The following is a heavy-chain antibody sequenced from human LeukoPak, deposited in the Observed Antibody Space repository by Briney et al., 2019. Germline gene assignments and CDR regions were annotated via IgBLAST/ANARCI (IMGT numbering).Heavy chain of an antibody. V-gene: IGHV3-23*01. Sequence: GGSLRLSCAASGFTFSSYAMSWVRQAPGKGLEWVSAISGSGGSTYYADSVKGRFTISRDNSKNTLYLQMNSLRAEDTAVYYRAKAMATPSRVRLDSGYYFDYWGQGTLVTVSS. CDR1: GFTFSSYA. J-gene: IGHJ4*02. CDR3: AKAMATPSRVRLDSGYYFDY. D-gene: IGHD5-24*01. CDR2: ISGSGGST.